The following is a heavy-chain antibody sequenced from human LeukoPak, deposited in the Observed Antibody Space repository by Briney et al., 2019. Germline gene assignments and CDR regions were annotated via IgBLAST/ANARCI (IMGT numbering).Heavy chain of an antibody. Sequence: PGGSLRLSCAASEFTFSNYWIHWVRQAPGKGLVWVSRINRDGSSTDYLDSVKGRFTISRDNARNTLYLQMNSLRAEDTAVYYCARVPYVFDLWGQGTMVTVSS. CDR1: EFTFSNYW. CDR2: INRDGSST. CDR3: ARVPYVFDL. V-gene: IGHV3-74*01. J-gene: IGHJ3*01.